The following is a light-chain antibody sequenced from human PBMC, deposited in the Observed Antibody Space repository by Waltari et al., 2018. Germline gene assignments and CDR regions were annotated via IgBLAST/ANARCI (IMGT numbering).Light chain of an antibody. J-gene: IGKJ1*01. Sequence: DIVMTQSPDSLAVSLGERATINCKSSQSVLYSSNNKNYLAWYRQKAGQPPKLLIYWASTRESGVPARFSGSGSGTDFTLTISSLQAEDVAVYYCHQYYATPPDGKTFGQGTKVEIK. CDR2: WAS. CDR3: HQYYATPPDGKT. V-gene: IGKV4-1*01. CDR1: QSVLYSSNNKNY.